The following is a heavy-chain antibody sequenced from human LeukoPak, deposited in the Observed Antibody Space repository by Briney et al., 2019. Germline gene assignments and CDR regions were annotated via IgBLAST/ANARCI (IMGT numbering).Heavy chain of an antibody. D-gene: IGHD6-19*01. CDR1: GYSISSGYY. J-gene: IGHJ4*02. V-gene: IGHV4-38-2*01. CDR2: IYHSGST. Sequence: PSETLSLTCAVSGYSISSGYYWGWIRQPPGKGLEWIGSIYHSGSTYYNPSLKSRVTISVDTSKNQFSLKLSSVTAADTAVFYCARGLRNSGWYFDYWGQGTLVTVSS. CDR3: ARGLRNSGWYFDY.